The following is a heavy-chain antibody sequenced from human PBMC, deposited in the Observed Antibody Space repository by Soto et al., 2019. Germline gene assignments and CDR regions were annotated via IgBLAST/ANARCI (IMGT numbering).Heavy chain of an antibody. D-gene: IGHD3-3*01. J-gene: IGHJ4*02. CDR2: ITPGGSA. CDR1: GGSLSGYY. CDR3: ARGGGWRWTPT. V-gene: IGHV4-34*01. Sequence: SETLSLTCVAYGGSLSGYYWSWIRQLPGKGLEWIGEITPGGSAAYHPSLRRRVTISLDTSNNQISLELNLVTAADTGIYYCARGGGWRWTPTWGQGTLVTVSS.